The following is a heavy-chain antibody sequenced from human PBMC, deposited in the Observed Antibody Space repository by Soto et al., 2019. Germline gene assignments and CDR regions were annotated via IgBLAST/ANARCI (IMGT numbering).Heavy chain of an antibody. V-gene: IGHV4-59*01. D-gene: IGHD6-25*01. CDR2: IYYSGST. J-gene: IGHJ4*02. CDR1: GGSISSYY. Sequence: QVQLQESGPGLVKPSETLSLTCTVSGGSISSYYWSWIRQPPGKGLEWIGYIYYSGSTNYNPSLKSRVTISVDTSKNQFSLKLSSVTAADTAVYYCARGGAEGFDYWGQGTLVTVSS. CDR3: ARGGAEGFDY.